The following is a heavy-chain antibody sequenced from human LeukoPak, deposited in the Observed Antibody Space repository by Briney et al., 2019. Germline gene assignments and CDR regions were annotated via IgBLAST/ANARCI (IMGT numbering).Heavy chain of an antibody. D-gene: IGHD6-19*01. V-gene: IGHV3-30-3*01. CDR2: ISYDGSNK. CDR1: GFTFSSFP. CDR3: AREGEEQWLVPPNFDY. J-gene: IGHJ4*02. Sequence: GRSLRLSCAASGFTFSSFPMHWVRQAPGKGLEWVAVISYDGSNKYYADSVKGRFTISRDNSKNTLYLQMNSLRAEDTAVYYCAREGEEQWLVPPNFDYWGQGTLVTVSS.